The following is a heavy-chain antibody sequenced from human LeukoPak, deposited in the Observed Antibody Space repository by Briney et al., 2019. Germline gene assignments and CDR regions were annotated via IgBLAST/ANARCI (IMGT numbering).Heavy chain of an antibody. CDR1: GFTFSDYY. J-gene: IGHJ4*02. V-gene: IGHV3-11*05. Sequence: GGFLRLSCAASGFTFSDYYMSWIRQAPGKGLEWVSYTSSSSSYTRYADSVKGRFTISRDNSKNSLYLQMNSLRAEDTAVYYCARDGVVVTAILGYFDYWGQGTLVTVSS. D-gene: IGHD2-21*02. CDR3: ARDGVVVTAILGYFDY. CDR2: TSSSSSYT.